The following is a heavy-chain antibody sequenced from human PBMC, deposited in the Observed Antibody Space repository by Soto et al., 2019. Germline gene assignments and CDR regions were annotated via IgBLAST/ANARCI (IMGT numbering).Heavy chain of an antibody. V-gene: IGHV1-69*01. J-gene: IGHJ6*02. Sequence: QVQLVQPGAEVMKPGSSVKVSCRASGGTFSRYSVSCVRQVPGQGLEWVGVIIPLLGTPKYAQKFQGRVTITADDSARTAYMELSSLRSEDTAVYYCARESSSPNYYYYGMDVWGQGTTVTVSS. D-gene: IGHD6-6*01. CDR1: GGTFSRYS. CDR3: ARESSSPNYYYYGMDV. CDR2: IIPLLGTP.